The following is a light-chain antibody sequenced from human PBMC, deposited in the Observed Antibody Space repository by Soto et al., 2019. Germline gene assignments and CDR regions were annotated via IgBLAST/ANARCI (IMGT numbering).Light chain of an antibody. CDR1: QSIRNF. CDR3: QQSYSTPA. CDR2: AAS. J-gene: IGKJ1*01. Sequence: DIQMTQSPSSLSASVGDRVTITCRASQSIRNFLNWYQQKPGKAPKVLIYAASSLQGGVPSRFSCSGSGTDFTLTISSLQPEDSATYYCQQSYSTPAFGQGTKVDIK. V-gene: IGKV1-39*01.